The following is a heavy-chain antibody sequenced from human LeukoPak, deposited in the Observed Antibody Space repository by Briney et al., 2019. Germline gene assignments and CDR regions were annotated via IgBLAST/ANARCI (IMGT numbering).Heavy chain of an antibody. V-gene: IGHV1-18*01. J-gene: IGHJ3*02. Sequence: ASVKVSCKASGYTFTSYGISWVRQAPGQGLEWMGWISAYNGNTNYAQKLQGRVTMTTDTSTSTAYMELRSLRSDDTVVYYCARDSGGVWFGELALDIWGQGTMVTVSS. CDR2: ISAYNGNT. D-gene: IGHD3-10*01. CDR3: ARDSGGVWFGELALDI. CDR1: GYTFTSYG.